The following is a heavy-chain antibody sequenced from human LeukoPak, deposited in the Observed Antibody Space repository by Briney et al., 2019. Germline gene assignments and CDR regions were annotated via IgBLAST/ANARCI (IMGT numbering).Heavy chain of an antibody. Sequence: SGPTLVNPTQTLTLACTFSGFSLRTSGVGVGWIRQPPGKALEWLALIYWNDDKRYSPSLKSRLSIAKDTSKNQVVLTMTNVDPVDTATYYCARVDTSMITVAFHYWGQGTLVTVSS. J-gene: IGHJ4*02. D-gene: IGHD5-18*01. CDR1: GFSLRTSGVG. CDR2: IYWNDDK. V-gene: IGHV2-5*01. CDR3: ARVDTSMITVAFHY.